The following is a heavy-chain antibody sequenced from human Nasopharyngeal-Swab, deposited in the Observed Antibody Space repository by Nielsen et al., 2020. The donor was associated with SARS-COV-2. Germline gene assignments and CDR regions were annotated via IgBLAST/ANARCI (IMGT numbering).Heavy chain of an antibody. D-gene: IGHD6-13*01. Sequence: GESLKISCAASEFYFSTYSFNWVRQAPGKGLEWVSSITTSSTYIDYADSVKGRFTMSRDNAKNSLYLQMNSLRAEDTAVYYCARDGAAAGLFDYWGQGTLVTVSS. CDR1: EFYFSTYS. V-gene: IGHV3-21*01. CDR3: ARDGAAAGLFDY. J-gene: IGHJ4*02. CDR2: ITTSSTYI.